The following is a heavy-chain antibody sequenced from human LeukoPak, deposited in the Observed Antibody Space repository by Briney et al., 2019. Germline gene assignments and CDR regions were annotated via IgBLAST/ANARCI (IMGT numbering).Heavy chain of an antibody. D-gene: IGHD3-10*01. Sequence: ASVTVSCKASGYTFTSYGISWVRQAPGQGLEWMGWISAYNGNTNYVQKLQGRVTMTTDTSTSTAYMELRSLRSDDTAVYYCAKDYGSGSYNNWFDPWGQGTLVTVSS. CDR3: AKDYGSGSYNNWFDP. J-gene: IGHJ5*02. CDR1: GYTFTSYG. CDR2: ISAYNGNT. V-gene: IGHV1-18*01.